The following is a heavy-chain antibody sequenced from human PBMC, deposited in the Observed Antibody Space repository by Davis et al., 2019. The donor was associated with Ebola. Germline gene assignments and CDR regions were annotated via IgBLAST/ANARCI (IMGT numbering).Heavy chain of an antibody. CDR2: IYSSGTT. D-gene: IGHD1-1*01. CDR3: ANGRTLD. V-gene: IGHV3-53*01. Sequence: GESLKISCAASGFSVSTNYMSWVRQAPGKGLEWVSVIYSSGTTFYADSVKGRFTISRDNSKNTLYLQMNSLRAEDTAIYYCANGRTLDWGQGTLVTVSS. CDR1: GFSVSTNY. J-gene: IGHJ4*02.